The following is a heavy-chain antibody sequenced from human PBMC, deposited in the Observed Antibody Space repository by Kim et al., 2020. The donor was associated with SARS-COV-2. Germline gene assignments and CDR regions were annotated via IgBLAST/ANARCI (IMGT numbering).Heavy chain of an antibody. V-gene: IGHV1-3*01. D-gene: IGHD3-9*01. Sequence: ASVKVSCKASGYTFTSYAMHWVRQAPGQRLEWMGWINAGNGNTKYSQKFQGRVTITRDTSASTAYMELSSLRSEDTAVYYCAGGRYGGGVYYYYGMDVWGQGTTVTVSS. CDR1: GYTFTSYA. CDR2: INAGNGNT. CDR3: AGGRYGGGVYYYYGMDV. J-gene: IGHJ6*02.